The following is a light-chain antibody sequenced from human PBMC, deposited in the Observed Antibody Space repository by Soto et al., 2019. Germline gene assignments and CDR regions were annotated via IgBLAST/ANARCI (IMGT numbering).Light chain of an antibody. Sequence: DIEVTSKPSWLSVAVGDGVTVGCRTSQSIATYLNWYQQKPGKAPKLLIYAASSLQSGVPSRFRGSGSGTESTLTITSLRPDDSATYYYQQRYRTVWTFGQGTKVDIK. CDR3: QQRYRTVWT. CDR2: AAS. J-gene: IGKJ1*01. CDR1: QSIATY. V-gene: IGKV1-39*01.